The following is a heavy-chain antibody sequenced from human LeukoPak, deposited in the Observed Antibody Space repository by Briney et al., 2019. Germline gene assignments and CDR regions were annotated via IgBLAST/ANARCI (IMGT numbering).Heavy chain of an antibody. Sequence: GGSLRLSCAVSEITFSTTDLHWVRQAPGKGLEGVAMISPDGSNTFYTDSMKGRLTISRDNSKNTLYLQMKSLRPEDTALYYCATEGEEWSNFDYWGQGTLVTVSS. J-gene: IGHJ4*02. D-gene: IGHD3-3*01. CDR1: EITFSTTD. CDR3: ATEGEEWSNFDY. V-gene: IGHV3-30*04. CDR2: ISPDGSNT.